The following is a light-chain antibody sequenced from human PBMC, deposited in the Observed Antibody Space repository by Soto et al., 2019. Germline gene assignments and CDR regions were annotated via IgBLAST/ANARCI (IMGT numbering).Light chain of an antibody. V-gene: IGLV1-40*01. CDR2: GNS. CDR3: QSYDSSLSNWV. Sequence: QSVLTQPPSVSGAPGQRVTISCTGSSSNIGAGYDVHWYQQLPGTAPKLLIYGNSNLPSGVPDRLSGSKSGTSASLAITGLQAEDEADYYCQSYDSSLSNWVFGGGTKLTVL. CDR1: SSNIGAGYD. J-gene: IGLJ3*02.